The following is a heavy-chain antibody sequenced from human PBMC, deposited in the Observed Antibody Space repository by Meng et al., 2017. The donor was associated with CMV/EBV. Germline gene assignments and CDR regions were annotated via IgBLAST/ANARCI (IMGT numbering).Heavy chain of an antibody. D-gene: IGHD6-13*01. CDR1: GGSISSYY. CDR3: AREMPIAAAGCFDY. J-gene: IGHJ4*02. Sequence: GRRKGSGSRLGKPSETLSPTCTVPGGSISSYYWSWIRQPAGKGLEWIGRIYTSGSTNYNPSLKSRVTMSVDTSKNQFSLKLSSVTAADTAVYYCAREMPIAAAGCFDYWGQGTLVTVSS. V-gene: IGHV4-4*07. CDR2: IYTSGST.